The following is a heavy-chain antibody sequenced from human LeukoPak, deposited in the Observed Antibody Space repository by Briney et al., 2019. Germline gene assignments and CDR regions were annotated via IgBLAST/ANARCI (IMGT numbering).Heavy chain of an antibody. CDR3: AVQRGYCSSTSCYTFDY. CDR1: GGSINSDY. D-gene: IGHD2-2*01. J-gene: IGHJ4*02. Sequence: PSETLSLTCTVSGGSINSDYWSWLRQPPGKGLEWIGYIYYSGSTNYNPSLKSRVTISVDTSKNQFSLKLSSVTAADTAVYYCAVQRGYCSSTSCYTFDYWGQGTLVTVSS. CDR2: IYYSGST. V-gene: IGHV4-59*01.